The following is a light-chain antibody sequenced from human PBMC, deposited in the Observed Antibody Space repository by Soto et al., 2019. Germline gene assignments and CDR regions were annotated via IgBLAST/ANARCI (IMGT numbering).Light chain of an antibody. CDR3: SAYTARSTLV. J-gene: IGLJ3*02. CDR2: EVT. CDR1: SSDVGAYNY. V-gene: IGLV2-14*01. Sequence: QSVLTQPASVSGSLGQSITISCTGTSSDVGAYNYVSWYQQHPDKAPKLLIFEVTNRPSGVSGRFSGSKSGITASLSISGLQPEDEGDYYCSAYTARSTLVFGGGTKLTVL.